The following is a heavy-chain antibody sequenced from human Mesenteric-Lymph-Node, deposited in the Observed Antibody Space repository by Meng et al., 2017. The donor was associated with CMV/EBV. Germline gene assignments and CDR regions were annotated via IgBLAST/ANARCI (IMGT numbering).Heavy chain of an antibody. J-gene: IGHJ4*02. CDR3: AKADIVVVPAAIEG. CDR1: GFTLSSYA. V-gene: IGHV3-23*01. Sequence: GGSLRLSCAASGFTLSSYAMSWVRQAPGKGLEWVSAISGSGGSTYYADSVKGRFTISRDNSKNTLYLQMNSLRAEDTAVYYCAKADIVVVPAAIEGWGQGTLVTVSS. D-gene: IGHD2-2*01. CDR2: ISGSGGST.